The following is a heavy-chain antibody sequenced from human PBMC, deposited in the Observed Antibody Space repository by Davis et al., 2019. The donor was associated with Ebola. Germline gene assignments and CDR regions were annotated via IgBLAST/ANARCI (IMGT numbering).Heavy chain of an antibody. CDR3: ARGHWGLQD. J-gene: IGHJ4*02. V-gene: IGHV4-59*01. Sequence: PSETLSLTCTVSGGSITSYYWSWIRQPPGKGLEWIGYIHYSGDTNHNPSLKSRVTISVDTSKNQFSLKLNSVTAADTAVYYCARGHWGLQDRGQGTLVTVSS. CDR1: GGSITSYY. CDR2: IHYSGDT. D-gene: IGHD7-27*01.